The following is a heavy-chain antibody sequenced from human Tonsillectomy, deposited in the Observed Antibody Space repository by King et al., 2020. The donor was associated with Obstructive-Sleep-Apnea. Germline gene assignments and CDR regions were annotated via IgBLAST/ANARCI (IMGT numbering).Heavy chain of an antibody. CDR2: ISWSSGSI. J-gene: IGHJ6*02. CDR3: AKYRGSAGAGYYYYGMDV. Sequence: VQLVESGGGLVQPGRSLRLSCAASGFTFDDYAMHWVRQAPGKGLEWVSTISWSSGSIAYADSVKGRFTISRDNAKNSLSLQMNSLRAEDTALDYFAKYRGSAGAGYYYYGMDVWGQGTTVTVSS. V-gene: IGHV3-9*01. CDR1: GFTFDDYA. D-gene: IGHD2-15*01.